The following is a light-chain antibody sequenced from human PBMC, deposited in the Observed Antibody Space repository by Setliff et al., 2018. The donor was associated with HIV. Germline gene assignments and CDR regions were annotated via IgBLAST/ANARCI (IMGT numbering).Light chain of an antibody. CDR2: EVS. V-gene: IGLV2-14*01. CDR1: SSDIGGYDY. J-gene: IGLJ1*01. CDR3: ISYADSSALYV. Sequence: QSALAQPASVSGSPGQSITISCTGTSSDIGGYDYVSWYQQHPDTAPKVIIYEVSNRPSGVSSRFSGSKSGNTASLTISGLLAEDEADYYCISYADSSALYVFGSGTKVTVL.